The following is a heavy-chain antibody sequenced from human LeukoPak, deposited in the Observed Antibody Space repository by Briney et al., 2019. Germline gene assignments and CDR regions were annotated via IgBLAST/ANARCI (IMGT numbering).Heavy chain of an antibody. V-gene: IGHV3-48*04. D-gene: IGHD6-13*01. CDR3: ARDPVVYSSSWYIDY. CDR2: ISGRTTAV. Sequence: GGSLRLSCAASGFTFSDYSMNWVRQAPGKGLEWVSCISGRTTAVYYADSVKGRVTISRDNAKNSLYLQMNSLRAEDTAVYYCARDPVVYSSSWYIDYWGQGTLVTVSS. CDR1: GFTFSDYS. J-gene: IGHJ4*02.